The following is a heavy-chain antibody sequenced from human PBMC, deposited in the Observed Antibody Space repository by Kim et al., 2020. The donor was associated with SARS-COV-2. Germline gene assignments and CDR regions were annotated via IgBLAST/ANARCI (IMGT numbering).Heavy chain of an antibody. CDR1: GFTFSNYA. D-gene: IGHD2-2*01. CDR2: FRISGREK. V-gene: IGHV3-23*01. CDR3: AKYELGVDV. Sequence: GGSLRLSCAASGFTFSNYAMSWVRQAPGKGLEWVSGFRISGREKYYADSVKGRFTISRDNSKNTLYLQMNSLRAEDTAMYYCAKYELGVDVWGLGTTVT. J-gene: IGHJ6*01.